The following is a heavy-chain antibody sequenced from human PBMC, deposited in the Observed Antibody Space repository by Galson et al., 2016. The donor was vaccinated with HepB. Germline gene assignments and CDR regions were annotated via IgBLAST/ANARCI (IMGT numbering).Heavy chain of an antibody. CDR3: ARDPLLWLGELLNSYGMDV. V-gene: IGHV1-18*01. CDR1: GYTFTSYG. CDR2: ISAYYGNT. J-gene: IGHJ6*02. D-gene: IGHD3-10*01. Sequence: SVKVSCKASGYTFTSYGISWARQAPGQGLEWMGWISAYYGNTNYAQKFQGRITMTTDTSTSTAYIELRSLKSDDTVVYYCARDPLLWLGELLNSYGMDVWCQGTTVTVSS.